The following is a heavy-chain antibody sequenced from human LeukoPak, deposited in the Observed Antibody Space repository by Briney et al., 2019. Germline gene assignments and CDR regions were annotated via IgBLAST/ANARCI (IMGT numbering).Heavy chain of an antibody. J-gene: IGHJ4*02. CDR2: IYYSGST. CDR1: GGSISSSSYY. CDR3: ARWNGGYYYDSSGYQDY. V-gene: IGHV4-39*01. D-gene: IGHD3-22*01. Sequence: SETLSLTCTVSGGSISSSSYYWGWIRQPPGKGLEWIGSIYYSGSTYYNPSLKSRVTISVDTSKNQFSLKLSSVTAADTAVYYCARWNGGYYYDSSGYQDYWGQGTLVTVSS.